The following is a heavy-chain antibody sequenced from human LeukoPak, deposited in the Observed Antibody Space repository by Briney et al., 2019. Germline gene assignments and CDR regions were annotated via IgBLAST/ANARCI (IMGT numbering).Heavy chain of an antibody. CDR3: ARSVEGYCSGGGCYSYYYYMDV. CDR2: IYTSGST. V-gene: IGHV4-61*02. J-gene: IGHJ6*03. CDR1: GGSISSGSYY. Sequence: SQTLSLTCTVSGGSISSGSYYWSWIRQPAGKGLEWIGRIYTSGSTNYNPSLKSRVTISVDTSKNQFSLKLSSVTAADTAVYYCARSVEGYCSGGGCYSYYYYMDVWGKGTTVTVSS. D-gene: IGHD2-15*01.